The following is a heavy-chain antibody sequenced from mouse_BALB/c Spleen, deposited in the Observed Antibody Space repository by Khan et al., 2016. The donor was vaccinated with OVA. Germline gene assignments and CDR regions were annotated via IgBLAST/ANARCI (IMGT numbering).Heavy chain of an antibody. V-gene: IGHV3-6*02. D-gene: IGHD4-1*01. CDR2: ISYAGNT. CDR3: ADLGRRFVY. J-gene: IGHJ3*01. Sequence: VQLKESGPGLVKPSQSLSLTCSVTGYSITSSYYWNWIRQFPGNKLEWMGYISYAGNTNYNPSLKNRISITRDTSKNQFFLKLNSVTTEDTATXHCADLGRRFVYWGQGTLVTVSA. CDR1: GYSITSSYY.